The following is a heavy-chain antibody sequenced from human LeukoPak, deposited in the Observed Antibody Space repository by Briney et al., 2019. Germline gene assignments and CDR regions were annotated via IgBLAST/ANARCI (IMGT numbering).Heavy chain of an antibody. V-gene: IGHV1-69*04. CDR3: ARTIFGVAQLFDY. Sequence: PRASVTVSCKASGGTFSSYAISWVRQAPGQGLEWMGRIIPILGIANYAQKFQGRVTITADKSTSTAYMELSSLRSEDTAVYYCARTIFGVAQLFDYWGQGTLVTVSS. CDR2: IIPILGIA. J-gene: IGHJ4*02. CDR1: GGTFSSYA. D-gene: IGHD3-3*01.